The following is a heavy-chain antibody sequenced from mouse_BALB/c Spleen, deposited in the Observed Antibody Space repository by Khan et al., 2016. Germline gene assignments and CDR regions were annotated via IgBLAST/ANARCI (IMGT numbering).Heavy chain of an antibody. J-gene: IGHJ2*01. CDR1: GYSITSGYG. Sequence: EVKLEVSGPGLVKPSQSLSLTCTVTGYSITSGYGWNWIRQFPGNKLEWMGYISYSGSTNYNPSLTSRISITRDTSKNQFFLQLNSATTEDTATYYCARTARIKYWGQGTTLTVSS. CDR2: ISYSGST. V-gene: IGHV3-2*02. D-gene: IGHD1-2*01. CDR3: ARTARIKY.